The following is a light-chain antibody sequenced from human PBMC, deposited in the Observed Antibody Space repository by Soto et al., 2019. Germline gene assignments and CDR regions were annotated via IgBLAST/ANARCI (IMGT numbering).Light chain of an antibody. CDR1: NSDIGGYNY. CDR3: SSYSASSPLDV. Sequence: QSVLTQPASVSGSPGQSITISCTGTNSDIGGYNYVSWYQQHSGKAPKLIIYEVSNRPSGVSNRFSGSNSGNTASLAISGLQAEDEPDYYCSSYSASSPLDVFGTGPKVTVL. J-gene: IGLJ1*01. V-gene: IGLV2-14*01. CDR2: EVS.